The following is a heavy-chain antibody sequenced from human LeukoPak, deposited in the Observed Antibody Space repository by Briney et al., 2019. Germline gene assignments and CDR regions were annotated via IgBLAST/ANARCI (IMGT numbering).Heavy chain of an antibody. V-gene: IGHV3-7*04. J-gene: IGHJ4*02. Sequence: GGSLRPSCAASGFTFSSYWMTWVRQAPGKGLEWVANIKQDGSEKYYVDSVKGRFTISRDNAKNSLYLQMNSLRAEDTAVYYCARVGCSGGSCYSYFHYWGQGTLVTVSS. D-gene: IGHD2-15*01. CDR1: GFTFSSYW. CDR3: ARVGCSGGSCYSYFHY. CDR2: IKQDGSEK.